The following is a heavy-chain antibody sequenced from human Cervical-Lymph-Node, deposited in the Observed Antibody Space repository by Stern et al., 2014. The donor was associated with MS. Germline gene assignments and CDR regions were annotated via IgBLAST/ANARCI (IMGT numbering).Heavy chain of an antibody. CDR3: AKGGSGSYLD. V-gene: IGHV3-30*04. D-gene: IGHD1-26*01. CDR1: GFVFRRYA. CDR2: ISYDGRDK. J-gene: IGHJ4*02. Sequence: MQLVESGGGVVQPGRSLRLSCADAGFVFRRYALHWVRQAPGKGLEWVALISYDGRDKYYTDSVKGRFTVSRDNSNNTVDLEMNSLRLEDTAVYYCAKGGSGSYLDWGQGSLVTVSS.